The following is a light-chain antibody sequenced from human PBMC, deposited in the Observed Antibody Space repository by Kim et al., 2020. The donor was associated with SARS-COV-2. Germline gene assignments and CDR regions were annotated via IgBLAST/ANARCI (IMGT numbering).Light chain of an antibody. CDR3: QSGRL. V-gene: IGLV6-57*02. CDR1: SGRIASNF. J-gene: IGLJ2*01. CDR2: EDN. Sequence: ESPGTTVTISCTSSSGRIASNFVQWYQQRPGSAPTSVIDEDNQRPSWVPDRFSGSIDDSSNSASLTISGLKTEDEADYYCQSGRLFGGGTQLTVL.